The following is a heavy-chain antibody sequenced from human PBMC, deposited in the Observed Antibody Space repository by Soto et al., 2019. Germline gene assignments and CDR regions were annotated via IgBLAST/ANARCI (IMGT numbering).Heavy chain of an antibody. J-gene: IGHJ6*02. Sequence: EVQLLESGGGLVQPGGSLRLSCAASGFTFSSYAMSWVRQAPGQGLEWVSAFSGSGGSTYYADSVKGRFTISRDNTTNTLYLQMNSLRAEDTAVYYCAKDLNPGQIFGVVILRIDGMDVWGQGTTVTVSS. CDR1: GFTFSSYA. CDR3: AKDLNPGQIFGVVILRIDGMDV. D-gene: IGHD3-3*01. CDR2: FSGSGGST. V-gene: IGHV3-23*01.